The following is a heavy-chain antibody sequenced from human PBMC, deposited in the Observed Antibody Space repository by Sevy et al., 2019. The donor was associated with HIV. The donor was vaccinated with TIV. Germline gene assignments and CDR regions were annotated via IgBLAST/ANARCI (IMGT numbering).Heavy chain of an antibody. CDR2: ISGSGGST. CDR1: GFTFSSYA. V-gene: IGHV3-23*01. J-gene: IGHJ3*02. D-gene: IGHD6-19*01. CDR3: AAGGWCSDAFDI. Sequence: GGSLRLSCAASGFTFSSYAMSWVRQPPGKGLEWVSAISGSGGSTYYADYVKGRFTISRDNSKNTLYLQMNSLRAEDMAVYSCAAGGWCSDAFDIWGQGTMVTVSS.